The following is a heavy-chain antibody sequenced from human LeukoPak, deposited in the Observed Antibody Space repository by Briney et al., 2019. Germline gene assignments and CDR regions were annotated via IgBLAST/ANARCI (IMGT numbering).Heavy chain of an antibody. CDR2: IYYSGST. D-gene: IGHD2-15*01. CDR1: GGSISSGDYY. J-gene: IGHJ4*02. Sequence: PSQTLSLTCTVSGGSISSGDYYWSWIRQPPGKGLEWIGYIYYSGSTNYNPSLKSRVTISVDTSKNQFSLKLSSVTAADTAVYYCARDHCSGGSCYPDYWGQGTLVTVSS. V-gene: IGHV4-61*08. CDR3: ARDHCSGGSCYPDY.